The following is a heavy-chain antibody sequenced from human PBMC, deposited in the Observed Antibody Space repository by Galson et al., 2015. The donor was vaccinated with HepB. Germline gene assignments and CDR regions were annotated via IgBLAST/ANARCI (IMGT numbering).Heavy chain of an antibody. CDR3: ARLNGQWLVPHYYFDY. J-gene: IGHJ4*02. D-gene: IGHD6-19*01. CDR1: GFTFSSYS. CDR2: ISSSSSTI. V-gene: IGHV3-48*04. Sequence: SLRLSCAASGFTFSSYSMNWVRQAPGKGLEWVSYISSSSSTIYYADSVKGRFTISRDNAKNSLYLQMNSLRAEDTAVYYCARLNGQWLVPHYYFDYWGQGTLVTVSS.